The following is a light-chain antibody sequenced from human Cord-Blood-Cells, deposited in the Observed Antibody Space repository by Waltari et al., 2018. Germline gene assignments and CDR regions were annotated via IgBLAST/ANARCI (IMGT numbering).Light chain of an antibody. CDR3: SSYTRSSTWV. Sequence: QSAPTQPASVSGSPGQSITLSCTGTSSDVGGYNYVSWYQQHPGKAPKLMIYDVSTRPSGVSTRFSGSKSGNAASLTISGLQAEAEADYYCSSYTRSSTWVFGGGTKLTVL. CDR2: DVS. V-gene: IGLV2-14*01. J-gene: IGLJ3*02. CDR1: SSDVGGYNY.